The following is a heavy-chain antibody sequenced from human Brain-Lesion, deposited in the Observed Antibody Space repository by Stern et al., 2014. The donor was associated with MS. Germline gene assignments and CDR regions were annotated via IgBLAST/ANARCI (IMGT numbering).Heavy chain of an antibody. J-gene: IGHJ6*02. D-gene: IGHD3-3*01. CDR2: IKEDGTEK. CDR3: ARVYNTIYGIVTQRGSGMDV. CDR1: GFTFGNYW. V-gene: IGHV3-7*01. Sequence: EVQLVESGGGLVQPGGSLTISCTAAGFTFGNYWMTWVRQAPGKGLEWVANIKEDGTEKNYVDFGKGRFTISRDNARKSLYLQMNSLRVEDTALYYCARVYNTIYGIVTQRGSGMDVWGQGTTVIVSS.